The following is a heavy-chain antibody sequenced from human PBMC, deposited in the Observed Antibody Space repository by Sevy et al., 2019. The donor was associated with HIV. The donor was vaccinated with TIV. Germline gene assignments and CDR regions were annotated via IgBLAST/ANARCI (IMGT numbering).Heavy chain of an antibody. CDR1: GFTFSSYA. V-gene: IGHV3-30-3*01. Sequence: GGSLRLSCAASGFTFSSYAMHWVRQAPGKGLEWVAVISYDGSNNYYADSVKGRFTISRDNSKNTLYLQMNSLRAEDTAVYYCARAEGENYYYYGMDVWGQGTTVTVSS. CDR3: ARAEGENYYYYGMDV. CDR2: ISYDGSNN. J-gene: IGHJ6*02.